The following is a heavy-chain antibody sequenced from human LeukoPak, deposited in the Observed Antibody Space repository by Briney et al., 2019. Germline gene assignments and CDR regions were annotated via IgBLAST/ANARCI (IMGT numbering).Heavy chain of an antibody. CDR1: GGTFSSYA. J-gene: IGHJ5*02. D-gene: IGHD3-22*01. Sequence: ASVKVSCKASGGTFSSYAISWVRQAPGQGLEWMGGIIPIFGTANYAQKFQGRVTITTDESTSTAYMELSSLRSEDTAVYYCAAYYYDSSGYQGAHNWFDPWGQGTLVTVSP. CDR3: AAYYYDSSGYQGAHNWFDP. V-gene: IGHV1-69*05. CDR2: IIPIFGTA.